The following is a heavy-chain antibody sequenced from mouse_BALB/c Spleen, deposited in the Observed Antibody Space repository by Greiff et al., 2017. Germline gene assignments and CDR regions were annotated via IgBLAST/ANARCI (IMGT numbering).Heavy chain of an antibody. D-gene: IGHD2-1*01. CDR3: ARWPVYGNYVGFDY. Sequence: VMLVESGAELVRPGSSVKISCKASGYAFSSYWMNWVKQRPGQGLEWIGQIYPGDGDTNYNGKFKGKATLTADKSSSTAYMQLSSLTSEDSAVYFCARWPVYGNYVGFDYWGQGTTLTVSS. J-gene: IGHJ2*01. CDR1: GYAFSSYW. CDR2: IYPGDGDT. V-gene: IGHV1-80*01.